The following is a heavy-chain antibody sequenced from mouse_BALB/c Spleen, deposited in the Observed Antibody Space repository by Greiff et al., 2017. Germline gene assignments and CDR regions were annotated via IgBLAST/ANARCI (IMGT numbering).Heavy chain of an antibody. CDR1: GYTFTSYW. D-gene: IGHD1-1*01. Sequence: LQQPGSELVRPGASVKLSCKASGYTFTSYWMHWVKQRPGQGLEWIGNIYPGSGSTNYDEKFKSKATLTVDKSSSTAYMELARLTSEDSAIYYCARLGITTAWFAYWGQGTLVTVSA. V-gene: IGHV1S22*01. CDR3: ARLGITTAWFAY. J-gene: IGHJ3*01. CDR2: IYPGSGST.